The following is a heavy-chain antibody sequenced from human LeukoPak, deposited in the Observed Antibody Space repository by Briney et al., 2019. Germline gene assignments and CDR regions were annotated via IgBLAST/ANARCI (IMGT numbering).Heavy chain of an antibody. CDR1: GFTFSSYA. CDR3: ARDGFLEWLLYSYYFDY. CDR2: ISSGSSTM. V-gene: IGHV3-48*01. Sequence: GGSLRLSCAASGFTFSSYAMNWVRQAPGKGLEWVSYISSGSSTMNYADSVKGRFTISRDNAKNSLYLHMNSLRVEDTAVYYCARDGFLEWLLYSYYFDYWGQGTLVTVSS. D-gene: IGHD3-3*01. J-gene: IGHJ4*02.